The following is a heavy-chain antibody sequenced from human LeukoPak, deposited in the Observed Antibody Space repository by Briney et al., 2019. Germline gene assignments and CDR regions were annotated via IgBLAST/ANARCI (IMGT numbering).Heavy chain of an antibody. V-gene: IGHV3-23*01. Sequence: GGSLRLSCAASVFPFNRCAMSWVSQAPGKGLEWVSTISGSGGSTNYADSVKGRFTISRDKSKNTLYLQMNSLRDEDTAIYYCARSLGRGWYVFNYWGQGTLVTVSS. J-gene: IGHJ4*02. D-gene: IGHD6-19*01. CDR3: ARSLGRGWYVFNY. CDR2: ISGSGGST. CDR1: VFPFNRCA.